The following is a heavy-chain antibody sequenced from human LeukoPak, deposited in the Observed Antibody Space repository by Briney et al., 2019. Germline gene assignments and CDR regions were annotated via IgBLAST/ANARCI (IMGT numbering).Heavy chain of an antibody. V-gene: IGHV1-18*01. CDR1: GYTFTSYG. CDR3: ARDHIKGIAVAGTWNY. Sequence: ASVKVSCKASGYTFTSYGISWVRQAPGQGLEWMGWISAYNGNTNYAQKLQGGVTMTTDTSTSTAYMELRSLRSGDTAVYYCARDHIKGIAVAGTWNYWGQGTLVTVSS. D-gene: IGHD6-19*01. CDR2: ISAYNGNT. J-gene: IGHJ4*02.